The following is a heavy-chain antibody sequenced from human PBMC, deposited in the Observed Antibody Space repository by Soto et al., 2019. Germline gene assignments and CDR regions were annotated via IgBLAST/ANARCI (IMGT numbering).Heavy chain of an antibody. CDR1: GYTFTSYG. D-gene: IGHD6-19*01. Sequence: ASAKVSCKASGYTFTSYGISWVRQAPGQGLKWMGWISAYNGNTNNAQKLQGRVTMTTDTSTSTAYMELRSLRSDDTAVYYCARFLQAVAGAGGYFDYWGQGTLVTVSS. CDR2: ISAYNGNT. J-gene: IGHJ4*02. CDR3: ARFLQAVAGAGGYFDY. V-gene: IGHV1-18*04.